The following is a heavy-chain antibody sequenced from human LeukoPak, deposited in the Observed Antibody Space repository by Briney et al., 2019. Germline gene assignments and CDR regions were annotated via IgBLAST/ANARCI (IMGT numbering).Heavy chain of an antibody. V-gene: IGHV3-7*03. Sequence: GGSLRLSCAASGFTFSSYWMNWVRQAPGKGLEWVASIKQDGSEKYYVDSVKGRFTISRDNAKNSLYLQMNSLRAEDTAVYYCARDGPAAGLYFDYWGQGTLVTVSS. CDR3: ARDGPAAGLYFDY. CDR2: IKQDGSEK. CDR1: GFTFSSYW. J-gene: IGHJ4*02. D-gene: IGHD6-13*01.